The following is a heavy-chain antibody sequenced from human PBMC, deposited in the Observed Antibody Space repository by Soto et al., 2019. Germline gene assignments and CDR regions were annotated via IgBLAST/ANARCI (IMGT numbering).Heavy chain of an antibody. V-gene: IGHV4-61*01. CDR2: VYYSGSA. J-gene: IGHJ4*02. Sequence: SETLSLTCTVSGASVNSVTYYWSWIRQAPGKGLEWIGFVYYSGSAKYNPSLKSRATISVDPSMNQFSLQLRSVTAADTAVYFCERDYSLADRPAWGQGTMVTVSS. CDR3: ERDYSLADRPA. CDR1: GASVNSVTYY. D-gene: IGHD2-15*01.